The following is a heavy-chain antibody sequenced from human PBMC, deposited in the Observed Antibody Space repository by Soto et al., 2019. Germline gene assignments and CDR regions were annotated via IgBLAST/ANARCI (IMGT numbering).Heavy chain of an antibody. J-gene: IGHJ4*02. CDR3: ASFFGYKNYIDY. D-gene: IGHD1-1*01. CDR1: GGSISSDGYY. V-gene: IGHV4-31*03. CDR2: IYYSGST. Sequence: SETLSLTCTVSGGSISSDGYYWTWIRQHPGKGLEWIGYIYYSGSTYYNPSLKSRASISVDTSRNQFSLKLSSVTAADTAVYFCASFFGYKNYIDYWGQGSLLTVSS.